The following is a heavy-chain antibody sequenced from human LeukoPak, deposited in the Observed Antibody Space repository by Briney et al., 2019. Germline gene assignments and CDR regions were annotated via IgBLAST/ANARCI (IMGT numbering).Heavy chain of an antibody. Sequence: SETLSLTCTVSGDSISRNSHYWGWIRQSPGKGLEWMGSIYYSGNSYYTPSLKSRVTISVDTSKNQFSLKLSSVTAADTAVYYCARALIGWYFDYWGQGTLVTVSS. J-gene: IGHJ4*02. CDR3: ARALIGWYFDY. V-gene: IGHV4-39*07. D-gene: IGHD6-19*01. CDR2: IYYSGNS. CDR1: GDSISRNSHY.